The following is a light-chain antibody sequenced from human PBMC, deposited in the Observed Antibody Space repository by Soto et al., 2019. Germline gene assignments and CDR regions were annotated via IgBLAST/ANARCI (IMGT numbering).Light chain of an antibody. CDR2: GNN. J-gene: IGLJ2*01. V-gene: IGLV1-40*01. CDR1: SSNIGAGYD. Sequence: QSVLTQPPSVSGAPGQRVTISCTGSSSNIGAGYDVHWYQQLPGTAPTLLIYGNNNRPSGVPDRFSGSKSGTSASLAIAGLQAEDEADYYCQSYDSSLSAYVVFGGGTQLTVL. CDR3: QSYDSSLSAYVV.